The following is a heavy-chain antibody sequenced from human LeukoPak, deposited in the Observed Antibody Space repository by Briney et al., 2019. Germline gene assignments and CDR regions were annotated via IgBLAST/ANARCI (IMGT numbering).Heavy chain of an antibody. D-gene: IGHD1-26*01. CDR2: ISTSSTYT. J-gene: IGHJ6*02. Sequence: GGSLRLSCAASGFTFSSYGMNWIRQAPGKGLEWVSYISTSSTYTNYADSVKGRFTISRDNAKNSLYLQMNSLRAEDTAVYYCARESTRKWDVWGQGTTVTVSS. CDR3: ARESTRKWDV. CDR1: GFTFSSYG. V-gene: IGHV3-21*05.